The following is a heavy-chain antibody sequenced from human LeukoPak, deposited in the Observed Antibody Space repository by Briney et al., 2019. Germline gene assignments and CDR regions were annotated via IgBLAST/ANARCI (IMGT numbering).Heavy chain of an antibody. CDR1: GYTFTSYD. Sequence: ASVKVSCKASGYTFTSYDINWVRQATGQGLEWMGWMNPNSGNTGYAQKFQGRVTMTRNTFISTAYMELSSLRSEDTAVYYCARASRITIFGVVIYYYMDVWGKGTTVTVSS. D-gene: IGHD3-3*01. CDR2: MNPNSGNT. CDR3: ARASRITIFGVVIYYYMDV. V-gene: IGHV1-8*01. J-gene: IGHJ6*03.